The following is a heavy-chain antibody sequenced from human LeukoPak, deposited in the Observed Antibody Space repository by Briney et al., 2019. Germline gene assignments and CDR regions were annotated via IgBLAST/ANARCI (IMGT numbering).Heavy chain of an antibody. CDR2: ITNTGSST. V-gene: IGHV3-48*01. CDR1: GFTFSTDT. Sequence: LGVSRRLSWAAAGFTFSTDTMNWVRQAPGKGLEWVSYITNTGSSTYYADSVKGRFTISRDIAKNSLYLQMSSLRAEDTAVYYCARDLAYWGQGTLVTVSS. CDR3: ARDLAY. J-gene: IGHJ4*02.